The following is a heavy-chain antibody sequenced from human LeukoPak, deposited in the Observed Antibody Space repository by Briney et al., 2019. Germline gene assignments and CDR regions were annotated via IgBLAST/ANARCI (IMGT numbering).Heavy chain of an antibody. D-gene: IGHD2-8*01. CDR2: ISSDGSST. CDR3: TRSMYYFDY. CDR1: GFAFSTYW. V-gene: IGHV3-74*01. J-gene: IGHJ4*02. Sequence: GGSLRLSCAASGFAFSTYWMHWVRQARGKGLVWVSRISSDGSSTNYADSVKGRFTISRDNAKNTLYLQMSSLRAEDTAVYYCTRSMYYFDYWGQGTLVTVSS.